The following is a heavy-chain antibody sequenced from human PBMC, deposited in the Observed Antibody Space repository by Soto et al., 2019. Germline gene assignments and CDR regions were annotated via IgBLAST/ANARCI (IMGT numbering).Heavy chain of an antibody. CDR1: GFTFDDYA. CDR3: AKEKQERYYYGMDV. V-gene: IGHV3-9*01. CDR2: ISWNSGSI. J-gene: IGHJ6*02. D-gene: IGHD6-13*01. Sequence: LRLSCAASGFTFDDYAMHWVRQAPGKGLEWVSGISWNSGSIGYADSVKGRFTISRDNAKNSLYLQMNSLRAEDTALYYCAKEKQERYYYGMDVWGQGTTVTVSS.